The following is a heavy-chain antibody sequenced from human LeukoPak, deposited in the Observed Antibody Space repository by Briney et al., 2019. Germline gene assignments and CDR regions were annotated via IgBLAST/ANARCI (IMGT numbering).Heavy chain of an antibody. CDR2: IYTGGST. Sequence: SETLSLTCTVSGGPISSYYWSWIRQPAGKGLEWIGRIYTGGSTNYNPSLKSRVTMSVDTSKNQFSLKLSSVTAADTAVYYCARDPRVDIVVVPAAMGRYNWFDPWGQGTLVTVSS. J-gene: IGHJ5*02. CDR1: GGPISSYY. D-gene: IGHD2-2*03. V-gene: IGHV4-4*07. CDR3: ARDPRVDIVVVPAAMGRYNWFDP.